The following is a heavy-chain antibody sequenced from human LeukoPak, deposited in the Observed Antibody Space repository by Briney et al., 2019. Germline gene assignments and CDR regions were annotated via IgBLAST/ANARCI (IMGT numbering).Heavy chain of an antibody. V-gene: IGHV3-23*01. D-gene: IGHD6-19*01. CDR1: GFTFSSYA. J-gene: IGHJ6*03. CDR2: ISGSGGST. CDR3: AKQQWLVNYYYYMDV. Sequence: TGGSLRLSCAASGFTFSSYAMNWVRQAPGKGLEWVSAISGSGGSTYYADSVKGRFTISRDNSKNTLYLQMNSLRAEDTAVYYCAKQQWLVNYYYYMDVWGKGTTVTVSS.